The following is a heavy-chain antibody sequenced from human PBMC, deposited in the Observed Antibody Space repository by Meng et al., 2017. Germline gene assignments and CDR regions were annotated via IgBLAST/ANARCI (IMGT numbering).Heavy chain of an antibody. CDR3: ARDPYYYGSGSHNFDY. Sequence: ASVKVSCKASGYTFTSYYMHWVRQAPGQGLEWMGIINPSGGSKSYAQKFQGRVTMTRDTSTSTVYMELSSLRSEDTAVYYCARDPYYYGSGSHNFDYWGQGTLVTVSS. J-gene: IGHJ4*02. CDR1: GYTFTSYY. CDR2: INPSGGSK. D-gene: IGHD3-10*01. V-gene: IGHV1-46*01.